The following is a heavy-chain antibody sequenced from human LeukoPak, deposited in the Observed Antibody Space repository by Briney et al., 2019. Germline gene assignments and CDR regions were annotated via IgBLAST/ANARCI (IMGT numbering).Heavy chain of an antibody. V-gene: IGHV3-23*01. CDR2: ISGSGGST. D-gene: IGHD3-9*01. CDR3: AKAASLNYDILTGSYSGMNY. CDR1: GFTFSSYA. J-gene: IGHJ4*02. Sequence: GGSLRLSCAASGFTFSSYAMSWVRQAPGKGLEWVSAISGSGGSTYYADSVKGRFTISRDNSKNTLYLQMNRLRAEDTAVYYCAKAASLNYDILTGSYSGMNYWGQGTLVTVSS.